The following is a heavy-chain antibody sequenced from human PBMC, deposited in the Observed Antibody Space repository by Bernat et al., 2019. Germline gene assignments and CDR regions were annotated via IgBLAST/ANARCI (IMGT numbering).Heavy chain of an antibody. D-gene: IGHD2-8*01. V-gene: IGHV3-7*03. J-gene: IGHJ3*02. CDR3: ARDSLYCTNGVCYRDAFDI. CDR2: IKQDGSEK. CDR1: GFTFSSYW. Sequence: EVQLVESGGGLVQPGGSLRLSCAASGFTFSSYWMNWVRQAPGKGLEWVANIKQDGSEKYYVDSVKGRFTISRDNAKNSLYLKMNSLRAEDTAVYYCARDSLYCTNGVCYRDAFDIWGQGTMVTVSS.